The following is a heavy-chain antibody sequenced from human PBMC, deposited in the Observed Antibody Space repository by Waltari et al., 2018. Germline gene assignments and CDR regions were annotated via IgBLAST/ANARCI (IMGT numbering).Heavy chain of an antibody. V-gene: IGHV1-2*06. CDR3: AREGIAARRPLGGFDY. Sequence: QVPLVQSGAEVKKPGASVKVSCKASGYTFTGYYMHWVRQAPGQGLEWMGRSNPNRGGTNYAQKVQGRVTMTRDTSISTAYMELRRLRSDDTAVYYCAREGIAARRPLGGFDYWGQGTLVTVSS. J-gene: IGHJ4*02. CDR1: GYTFTGYY. CDR2: SNPNRGGT. D-gene: IGHD6-6*01.